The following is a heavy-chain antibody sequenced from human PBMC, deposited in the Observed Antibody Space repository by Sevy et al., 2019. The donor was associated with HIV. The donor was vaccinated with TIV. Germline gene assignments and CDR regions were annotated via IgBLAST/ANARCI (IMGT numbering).Heavy chain of an antibody. D-gene: IGHD4-17*01. J-gene: IGHJ3*02. CDR1: GYTFTSYA. CDR2: INAGNGNT. V-gene: IGHV1-3*01. Sequence: ASLKVSCKASGYTFTSYAMHWVRQAPGQRLEWMGWINAGNGNTKYSQKFQGRVTITRDTSASTAYMELSSLRSEDTAVYYCARINTVTTRTGAFDIWGQGTMVTVSS. CDR3: ARINTVTTRTGAFDI.